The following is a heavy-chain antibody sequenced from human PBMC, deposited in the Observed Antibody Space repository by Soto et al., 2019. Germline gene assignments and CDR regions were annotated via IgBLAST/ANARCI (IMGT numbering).Heavy chain of an antibody. D-gene: IGHD3-22*01. Sequence: QVQLVESGGGVVQPERSQRLSCTASKFTFASYVMHWVRQAPGEGLEWVALISFDGTNKYYADSVKGRFTISRDNSKNTMYLQITSLRPEDTAVYYCAREMIPMIMGGMSAMDVWGQGTTVTVS. CDR3: AREMIPMIMGGMSAMDV. CDR1: KFTFASYV. V-gene: IGHV3-30*04. J-gene: IGHJ6*02. CDR2: ISFDGTNK.